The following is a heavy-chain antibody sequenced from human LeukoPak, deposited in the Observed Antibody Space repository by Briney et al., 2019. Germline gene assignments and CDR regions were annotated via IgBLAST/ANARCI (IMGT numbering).Heavy chain of an antibody. CDR3: ARSSGYRSDP. Sequence: GGSLRLSCAASGFTFSSYWMHWVRQAPGKGLVWVSRISSDGSSISYADSVKGRFTISRDNAKNTLYLQMNSLRAEDTAVYYCARSSGYRSDPWGQGTLVTVSS. D-gene: IGHD5-18*01. CDR1: GFTFSSYW. CDR2: ISSDGSSI. V-gene: IGHV3-74*01. J-gene: IGHJ5*02.